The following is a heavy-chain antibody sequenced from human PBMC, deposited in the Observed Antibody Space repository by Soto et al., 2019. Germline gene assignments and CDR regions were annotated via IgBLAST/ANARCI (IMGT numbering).Heavy chain of an antibody. D-gene: IGHD5-18*01. CDR1: GGSISSGGYS. CDR3: ARGGVTDYGMDV. Sequence: KASETLSLTCAVSGGSISSGGYSWSWIRQPPGKGLEWIGYIYHSGSTYYNPSLKSRVTISVDRSKNQFSLKLSSVTAADTAVYYCARGGVTDYGMDVWGQGTTVTVSS. J-gene: IGHJ6*02. CDR2: IYHSGST. V-gene: IGHV4-30-2*01.